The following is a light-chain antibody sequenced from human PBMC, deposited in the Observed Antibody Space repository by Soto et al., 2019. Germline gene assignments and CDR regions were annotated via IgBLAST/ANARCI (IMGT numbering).Light chain of an antibody. V-gene: IGLV1-47*01. CDR3: ASGDDSLSGYV. Sequence: QLVLTQPPSASGTPGQKVTISCSGSSSNIGDNYVYWHQQLPGTAPTLLIYRNNQRPSGVPDRFSGSKSGTSASLAISVLRAEDEAYYYWASGDDSLSGYVFGPGTKVTVL. CDR2: RNN. J-gene: IGLJ1*01. CDR1: SSNIGDNY.